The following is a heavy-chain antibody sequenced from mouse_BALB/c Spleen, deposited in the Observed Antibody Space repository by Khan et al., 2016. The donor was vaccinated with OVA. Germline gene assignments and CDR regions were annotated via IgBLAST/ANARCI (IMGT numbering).Heavy chain of an antibody. CDR2: ISYSGST. J-gene: IGHJ4*01. Sequence: EVQLQESGPGLVNPSQSLSLTCTVAGYSISSNYAWSWIRQFPGNKLEWMGYISYSGSTRYNPSLKSRISITRDTSKNQFFLQLNSVTAEDTATYYCARQNYYGYDWDYWGQGTSVTFAS. D-gene: IGHD1-2*01. CDR3: ARQNYYGYDWDY. CDR1: GYSISSNYA. V-gene: IGHV3-2*02.